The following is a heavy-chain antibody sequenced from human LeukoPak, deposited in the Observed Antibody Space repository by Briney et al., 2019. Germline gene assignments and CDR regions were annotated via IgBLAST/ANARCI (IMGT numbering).Heavy chain of an antibody. Sequence: GGSLRLSCAASGFTFSSYAMSWVRQAPGKGLEWVSAISGSGGSTYYADSVKGRFTISRDNSKNTLYLQMNSLRAEDTAVYYCAKDLDFSHYGWSGFDPWGQGTLVTVSS. CDR3: AKDLDFSHYGWSGFDP. CDR1: GFTFSSYA. J-gene: IGHJ5*02. D-gene: IGHD3-10*01. V-gene: IGHV3-23*01. CDR2: ISGSGGST.